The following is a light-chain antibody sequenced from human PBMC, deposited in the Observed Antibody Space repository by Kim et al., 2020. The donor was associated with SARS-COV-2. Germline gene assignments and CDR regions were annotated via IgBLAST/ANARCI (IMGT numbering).Light chain of an antibody. CDR2: GTS. CDR1: QNVGNSN. J-gene: IGKJ1*01. Sequence: PRDRASLSCRASQNVGNSNLAWYQQKPGQAPRLLIYGTSNRATGIPTRFRGSGSGTDFTLTISRLEPEDFAVYYCQQYSDSPPGTFGQGTKVDIK. V-gene: IGKV3-20*01. CDR3: QQYSDSPPGT.